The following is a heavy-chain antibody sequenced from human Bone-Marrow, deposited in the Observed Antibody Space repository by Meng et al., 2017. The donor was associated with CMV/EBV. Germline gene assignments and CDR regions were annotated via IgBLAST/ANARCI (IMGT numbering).Heavy chain of an antibody. CDR2: IYSGGST. V-gene: IGHV3-23*03. Sequence: GGSLRLSCAASGFTFSSYAMSWVRQAPGKGLEWVSVIYSGGSTGYADSVRGRFIISRDNVRKSLYLQMNSLRAGDTAVYYCAKVQWLPMSQNYYHYFGMDVWGQGNTVTVSS. J-gene: IGHJ6*02. CDR1: GFTFSSYA. CDR3: AKVQWLPMSQNYYHYFGMDV. D-gene: IGHD5-12*01.